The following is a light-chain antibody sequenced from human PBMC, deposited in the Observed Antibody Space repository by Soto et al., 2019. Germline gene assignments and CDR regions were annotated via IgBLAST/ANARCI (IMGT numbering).Light chain of an antibody. CDR1: QTISSW. V-gene: IGKV1-5*03. J-gene: IGKJ1*01. Sequence: DIQVNQSPSTLPASVGDRVTITCRASQTISSWLAWYQQKPGKAPKLLIYKASTLKSGVPSRFSGSGSGTEFTLTISSLQHDDFATYYCQHYNSYSEAFGQGTKVDIK. CDR3: QHYNSYSEA. CDR2: KAS.